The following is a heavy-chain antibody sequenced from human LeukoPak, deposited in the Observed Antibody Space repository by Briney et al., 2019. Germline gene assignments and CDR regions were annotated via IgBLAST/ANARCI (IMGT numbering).Heavy chain of an antibody. CDR3: ARVAYCGGDRYSWYFDL. Sequence: ASVKVSCKASGYTFASYYMHWVRQAPGQGLEWMGIINPSGGSTSYAQKFQGRVTMTRDTSTSTVYMELSSLRSEDTAVYYCARVAYCGGDRYSWYFDLWGRGTLVTVSS. V-gene: IGHV1-46*01. D-gene: IGHD2-21*02. CDR1: GYTFASYY. CDR2: INPSGGST. J-gene: IGHJ2*01.